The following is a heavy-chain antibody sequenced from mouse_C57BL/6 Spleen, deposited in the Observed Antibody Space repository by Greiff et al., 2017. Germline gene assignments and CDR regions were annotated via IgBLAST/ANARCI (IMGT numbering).Heavy chain of an antibody. CDR2: ISDGGSYT. D-gene: IGHD2-5*01. J-gene: IGHJ4*01. V-gene: IGHV5-4*03. Sequence: EVMLVESGGGLVKPGGSLKLSCAASGFTFSSYAMSWVRQTPEKRLEWVATISDGGSYTYYPDNVKGRFTISRDNAKNNLYLQMSHLKSEDTAMYYCARASYSNPYYAMDYWGQGTSDTVSS. CDR1: GFTFSSYA. CDR3: ARASYSNPYYAMDY.